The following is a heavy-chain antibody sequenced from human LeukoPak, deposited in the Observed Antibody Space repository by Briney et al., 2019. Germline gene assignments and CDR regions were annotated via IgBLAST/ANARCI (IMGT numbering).Heavy chain of an antibody. D-gene: IGHD3-3*01. J-gene: IGHJ6*03. CDR2: ISSSSSTI. V-gene: IGHV3-48*01. CDR1: GFTFSSYA. CDR3: ARASYYDFWSGYHYYMDV. Sequence: GGSLRLSCAASGFTFSSYAMSWVRQAPGKGLEWVSYISSSSSTIYYADSVKGRFTISRDNTKNSLYLQMNSLRAEDTAVYYCARASYYDFWSGYHYYMDVWGKGTTVTVSS.